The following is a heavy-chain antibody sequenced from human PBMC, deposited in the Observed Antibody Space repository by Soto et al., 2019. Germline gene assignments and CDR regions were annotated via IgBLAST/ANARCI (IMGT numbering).Heavy chain of an antibody. D-gene: IGHD6-19*01. V-gene: IGHV3-48*03. Sequence: EVQLVESGGGLVQPGGSIRLSCAASGFAFSSSEMDWVRQTPGKGLEWGSYISSSGSSTYYADSVKGRLTISRDNAKNALLLQMSSLRAEDTSVYYCATHNGWVAHWGQGALVTVSS. J-gene: IGHJ4*02. CDR1: GFAFSSSE. CDR2: ISSSGSST. CDR3: ATHNGWVAH.